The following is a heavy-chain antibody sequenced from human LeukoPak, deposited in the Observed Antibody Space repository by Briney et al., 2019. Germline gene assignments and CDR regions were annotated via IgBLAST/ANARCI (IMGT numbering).Heavy chain of an antibody. D-gene: IGHD6-19*01. V-gene: IGHV4-34*01. Sequence: SETLSLTCAVYGGSFSGYYWSWIRQPPGKGLEWIGEINHSGSTNYNPSLKSRVTISVDTSKNQFSLKLSSVTAADTAVYYCAKVHSSGFYYFDYWGQGTLVTVSS. CDR1: GGSFSGYY. CDR3: AKVHSSGFYYFDY. CDR2: INHSGST. J-gene: IGHJ4*02.